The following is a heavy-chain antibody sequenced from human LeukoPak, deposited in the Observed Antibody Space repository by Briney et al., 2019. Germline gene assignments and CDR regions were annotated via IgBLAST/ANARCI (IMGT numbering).Heavy chain of an antibody. V-gene: IGHV4-4*07. D-gene: IGHD4-17*01. Sequence: SETLSLTCTVSGGSISSYYWSWIRQPAGKGLEWIGRIYTSGSTNYNPSLKSRVTMSVDTSKNQFCLMLSSVTAADTAVYYCARDNYGDYGPPFYYYGMDVWGQGTTVTVSS. J-gene: IGHJ6*02. CDR2: IYTSGST. CDR1: GGSISSYY. CDR3: ARDNYGDYGPPFYYYGMDV.